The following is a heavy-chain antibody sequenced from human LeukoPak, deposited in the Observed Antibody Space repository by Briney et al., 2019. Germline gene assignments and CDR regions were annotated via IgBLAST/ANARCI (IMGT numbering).Heavy chain of an antibody. D-gene: IGHD6-13*01. J-gene: IGHJ4*02. CDR3: AVYSSSRQDFDY. CDR2: IYYSGST. V-gene: IGHV4-59*06. Sequence: SETLSLTCTVSGGSISSYYWSWIRQPPGKGLEWIGCIYYSGSTYYNPSLKSRVTISVDTSKNQFSLKLSSVTAADTAVYYCAVYSSSRQDFDYWGQGTLVTVSS. CDR1: GGSISSYY.